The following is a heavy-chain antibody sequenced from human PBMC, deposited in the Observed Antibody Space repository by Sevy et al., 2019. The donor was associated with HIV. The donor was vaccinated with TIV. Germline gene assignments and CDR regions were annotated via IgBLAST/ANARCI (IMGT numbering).Heavy chain of an antibody. D-gene: IGHD6-13*01. CDR2: ISGTGLST. J-gene: IGHJ4*02. CDR3: ARDPPGIAATGGG. CDR1: GFTFSNYA. Sequence: GGSLRLSCAASGFTFSNYAMNWVRQAPGKGLEWVSTISGTGLSTYYADSVKGRFTISRDNSKNTLYLQMNTLRAEDTAFYFCARDPPGIAATGGGWGQGTLVTVSS. V-gene: IGHV3-23*01.